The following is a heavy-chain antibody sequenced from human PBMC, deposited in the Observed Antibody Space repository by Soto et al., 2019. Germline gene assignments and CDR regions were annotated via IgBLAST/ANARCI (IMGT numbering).Heavy chain of an antibody. CDR3: ARDSLDRGVNDFDY. CDR1: GFTFSSYW. CDR2: IKQDGSEK. V-gene: IGHV3-7*01. J-gene: IGHJ4*02. D-gene: IGHD3-10*01. Sequence: PGGSLRLSCAASGFTFSSYWMSWVRQAPGKGLEWVANIKQDGSEKYYVDSVKGRFTISRDNAKNSLYLQMNSLRAEDTAVYYRARDSLDRGVNDFDYWGQGTLVTVSS.